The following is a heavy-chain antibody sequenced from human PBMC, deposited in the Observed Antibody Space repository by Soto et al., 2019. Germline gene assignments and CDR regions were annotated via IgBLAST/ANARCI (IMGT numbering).Heavy chain of an antibody. CDR1: GFPFSNYN. CDR2: ISTSSDTI. D-gene: IGHD3-22*01. V-gene: IGHV3-48*02. Sequence: HPGGSMRLSCAASGFPFSNYNMNWVRQAPGKGLEWVSYISTSSDTIYYADSVKGRFTVSRDNAKNSLYLQMNSLRDEDTAVYYCVRDHCIITTCKYYFDYWGQGTLVTVSS. J-gene: IGHJ4*02. CDR3: VRDHCIITTCKYYFDY.